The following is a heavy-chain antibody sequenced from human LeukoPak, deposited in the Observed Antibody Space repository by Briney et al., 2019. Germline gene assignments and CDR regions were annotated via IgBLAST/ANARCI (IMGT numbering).Heavy chain of an antibody. D-gene: IGHD3-22*01. J-gene: IGHJ3*02. CDR2: ISGSGGST. CDR1: GFTFSSYA. V-gene: IGHV3-23*01. Sequence: GGSLRLSCAASGFTFSSYAMSWVHQAPGKGLEWVSAISGSGGSTYYADSVKGRFTISRDNSKNTLYLQMNSLRAEDTAVYYCAKSPPNYYDSSGPLDAFDIWGQGTMVTVSS. CDR3: AKSPPNYYDSSGPLDAFDI.